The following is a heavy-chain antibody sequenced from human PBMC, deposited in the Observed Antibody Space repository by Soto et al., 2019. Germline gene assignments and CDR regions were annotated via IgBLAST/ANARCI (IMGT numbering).Heavy chain of an antibody. Sequence: GASVKVSCKASGFSFTGYYIHWLRQAPGQGLEWMGWINAHSGGTEYAQKFQGRVTLTRDTSIATAYLTLTILTSDDTALYYCAKDLTRQLAYWLDPWGQGTQVTVSS. CDR3: AKDLTRQLAYWLDP. CDR1: GFSFTGYY. CDR2: INAHSGGT. V-gene: IGHV1-2*02. D-gene: IGHD6-6*01. J-gene: IGHJ5*02.